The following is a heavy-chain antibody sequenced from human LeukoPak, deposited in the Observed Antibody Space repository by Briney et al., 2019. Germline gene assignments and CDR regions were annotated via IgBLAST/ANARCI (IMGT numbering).Heavy chain of an antibody. Sequence: PSETLSLTCTVSGGSISSYYWSWVRQTPGKGLEWIGYISYSGNTNYNPSLKSRVTISLDTSKNQFSLNLTSVTAADTAVYYCARETLRFPFDPWGQGTLVTVSS. CDR1: GGSISSYY. CDR2: ISYSGNT. V-gene: IGHV4-59*12. D-gene: IGHD3-3*01. J-gene: IGHJ5*02. CDR3: ARETLRFPFDP.